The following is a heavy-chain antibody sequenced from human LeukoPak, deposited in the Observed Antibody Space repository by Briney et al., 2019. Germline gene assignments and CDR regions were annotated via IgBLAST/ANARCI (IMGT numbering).Heavy chain of an antibody. CDR3: ARAGYNSGWYEY. J-gene: IGHJ4*02. Sequence: PGGSLRLSCVASGLSVSSNYMSWVRQATGTGLEWVSVIYRDGSSYYAESVKGRYSISRDNSKNTLYIQMNSLRAEDTAVYYCARAGYNSGWYEYWGQGTLVTVSS. CDR1: GLSVSSNY. D-gene: IGHD6-19*01. V-gene: IGHV3-66*01. CDR2: IYRDGSS.